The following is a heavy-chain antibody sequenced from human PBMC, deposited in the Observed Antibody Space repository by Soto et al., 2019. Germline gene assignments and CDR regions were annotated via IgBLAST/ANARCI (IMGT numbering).Heavy chain of an antibody. J-gene: IGHJ3*02. D-gene: IGHD5-18*01. CDR2: ISYIGTA. V-gene: IGHV4-59*01. Sequence: QVQLQESGPGLVKPSETLSLTCVVSGGPISTYYWSWIRQSPGKGQEWIGFISYIGTAEYHPSLKSRATISVETSKRQLSLRLTSVSAADTAVYYCARDAGYQLTGAFDIWGQGTMVAVSS. CDR3: ARDAGYQLTGAFDI. CDR1: GGPISTYY.